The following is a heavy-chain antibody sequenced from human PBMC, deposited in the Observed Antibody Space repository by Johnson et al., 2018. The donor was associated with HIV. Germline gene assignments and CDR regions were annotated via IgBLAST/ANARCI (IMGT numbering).Heavy chain of an antibody. CDR2: VNPTGGIT. J-gene: IGHJ3*02. V-gene: IGHV3-25*03. D-gene: IGHD3-22*01. CDR3: ITGGMIVVGDAFDI. Sequence: VQLVESGGGLAKPAWSPRLSCAASQFTFSSYYMNCVRQAPGTGLELVGHVNPTGGITYPIDSGKYRFNISRDDSKHTLYLQMHCMKTEDTAVYYCITGGMIVVGDAFDIWGQGTMVTVSS. CDR1: QFTFSSYY.